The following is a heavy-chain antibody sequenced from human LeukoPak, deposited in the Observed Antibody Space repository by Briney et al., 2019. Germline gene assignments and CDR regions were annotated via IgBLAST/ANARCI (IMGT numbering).Heavy chain of an antibody. CDR3: ARDAPYPKQQLVSPAYNWFEP. D-gene: IGHD6-13*01. CDR1: GGSISSGRYY. Sequence: SQTLSLPCTVSGGSISSGRYYGRWIPQPAAKGLDGIGRIYTSGSTNYNPSLKMGVSISVDTSKNQFCGKLSSVTAADTAVYYCARDAPYPKQQLVSPAYNWFEPWGQGTLVTVSS. V-gene: IGHV4-61*02. CDR2: IYTSGST. J-gene: IGHJ5*02.